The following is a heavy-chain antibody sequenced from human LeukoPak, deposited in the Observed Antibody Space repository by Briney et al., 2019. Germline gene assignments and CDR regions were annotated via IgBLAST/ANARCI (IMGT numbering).Heavy chain of an antibody. J-gene: IGHJ4*02. Sequence: ATVKVSCKASGYTFTGPYIHWMRQAPGQGLEWMGWINPNSGATKYAQKFQGRVTVTRDTSTSKAYMELSGLRADDTAAYYCARVEYCTKGVCTIYDLWGQGTLVTVSS. D-gene: IGHD2-8*01. CDR2: INPNSGAT. CDR3: ARVEYCTKGVCTIYDL. V-gene: IGHV1-2*02. CDR1: GYTFTGPY.